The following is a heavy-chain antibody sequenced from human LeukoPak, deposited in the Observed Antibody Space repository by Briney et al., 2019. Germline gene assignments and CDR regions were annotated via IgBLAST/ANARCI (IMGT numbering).Heavy chain of an antibody. CDR2: INHSGST. D-gene: IGHD1-1*01. CDR3: ARERRGTTGTTSLLDY. V-gene: IGHV4-34*01. CDR1: GVSFSGYY. J-gene: IGHJ4*02. Sequence: SETLSLTCAVYGVSFSGYYWSWIRQPPGKGLEWIGEINHSGSTNYNPSLKSRVTISVDTSKNQFSLKLSSVTAADTAVYYCARERRGTTGTTSLLDYWGQGTLVTVSS.